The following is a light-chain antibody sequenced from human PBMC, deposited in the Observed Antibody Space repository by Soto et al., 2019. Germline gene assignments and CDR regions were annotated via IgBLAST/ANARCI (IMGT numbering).Light chain of an antibody. CDR2: EVN. J-gene: IGLJ1*01. Sequence: QSVLTQPPSASGSPGQSVAISCTGTSSDVGGYNYVSWYQQHPGKAPKLMIYEVNKRPSGVPDRFSGSKSGNTASLTASGLQAEDEADYYCSSYAGSRNVFGTGTKLTVL. CDR1: SSDVGGYNY. CDR3: SSYAGSRNV. V-gene: IGLV2-8*01.